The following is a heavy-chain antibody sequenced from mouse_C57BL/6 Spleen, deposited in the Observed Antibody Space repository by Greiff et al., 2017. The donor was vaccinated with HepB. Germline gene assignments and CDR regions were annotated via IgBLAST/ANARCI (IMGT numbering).Heavy chain of an antibody. CDR2: IWSGGST. V-gene: IGHV2-2*01. CDR1: GFSLTSYG. CDR3: ARSYYYGSIYAMDD. D-gene: IGHD1-1*01. J-gene: IGHJ4*01. Sequence: VKLQESGPGLVQPSQSLSITCTVSGFSLTSYGVHWVRQSPGKGLEWLGVIWSGGSTDYNAAFISRLSISKDNSKSQVFFKMNSLQADDTAIYYCARSYYYGSIYAMDDWGQGTSVTVSS.